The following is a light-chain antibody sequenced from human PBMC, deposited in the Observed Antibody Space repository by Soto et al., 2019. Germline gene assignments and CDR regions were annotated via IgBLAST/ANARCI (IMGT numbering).Light chain of an antibody. J-gene: IGKJ4*01. CDR1: QSFRSSY. CDR3: QQYGSSPLT. V-gene: IGKV3-20*01. Sequence: DIVLTQSPATLSLSPGERATLSCRASQSFRSSYLAWYQQKPGQAPRLLIYGASSRDTGIPDRFSGSGSGTDFTLTISRLEPEDFAVYYCQQYGSSPLTFGGGTKVEIK. CDR2: GAS.